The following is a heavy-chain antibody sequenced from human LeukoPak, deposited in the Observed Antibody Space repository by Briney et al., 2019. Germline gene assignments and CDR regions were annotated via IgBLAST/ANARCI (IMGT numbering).Heavy chain of an antibody. CDR3: ARDQGKPPIAVAVEYYFDY. Sequence: GGSLRLSCAASGFTFSSYAMHWVRQAPGKGLEGGAVISFDGSNKYYADSVKGRFTISRDNSKNTLYLQMNSLRAEDTAMYYCARDQGKPPIAVAVEYYFDYRGQGTLVTVSS. J-gene: IGHJ4*02. CDR1: GFTFSSYA. D-gene: IGHD6-19*01. V-gene: IGHV3-30-3*01. CDR2: ISFDGSNK.